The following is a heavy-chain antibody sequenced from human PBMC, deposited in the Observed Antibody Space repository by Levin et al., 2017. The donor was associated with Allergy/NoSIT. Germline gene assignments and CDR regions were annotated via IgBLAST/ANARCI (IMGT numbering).Heavy chain of an antibody. CDR3: GRDIVVEPGVAYYYNGMDV. CDR2: ISDYNGKT. D-gene: IGHD2-2*01. Sequence: ASVKVSCKASGYSMSSHAISWVRQAPRQGLEWMGWISDYNGKTDYADNFQGRLRMTTDRSTSTAYMELRSLRSDDTAVYYCGRDIVVEPGVAYYYNGMDVWGQGTTVTVSS. V-gene: IGHV1-18*01. J-gene: IGHJ6*02. CDR1: GYSMSSHA.